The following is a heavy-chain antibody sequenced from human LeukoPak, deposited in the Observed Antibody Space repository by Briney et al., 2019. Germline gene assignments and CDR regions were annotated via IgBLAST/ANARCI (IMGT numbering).Heavy chain of an antibody. CDR2: INHSGST. CDR1: IGSFSGYY. D-gene: IGHD3-10*01. V-gene: IGHV4-34*01. Sequence: SETLSLTCAVYIGSFSGYYWSWIRQPPGKGLEWIGEINHSGSTNYNPSLKSRVTISVDTSKNQFSLKLSSVTAADTAVYYCARGYYGWAFDIWGQGTMVTVSS. CDR3: ARGYYGWAFDI. J-gene: IGHJ3*02.